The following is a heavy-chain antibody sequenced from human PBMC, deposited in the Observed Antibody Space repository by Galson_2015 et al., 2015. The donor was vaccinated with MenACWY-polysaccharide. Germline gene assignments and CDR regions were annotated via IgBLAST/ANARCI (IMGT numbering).Heavy chain of an antibody. CDR2: ITTSGSTR. J-gene: IGHJ4*02. CDR1: GFTFSSYS. Sequence: SLRLSCAGSGFTFSSYSIIWVRQAPGKGLEWVSYITTSGSTRYYADSVKGRFTVSRDNAKNSVYLQMNSLRDEDTAVYYCARVRGPPVATWYFDYWGQGTLVTVSS. D-gene: IGHD5-12*01. CDR3: ARVRGPPVATWYFDY. V-gene: IGHV3-48*02.